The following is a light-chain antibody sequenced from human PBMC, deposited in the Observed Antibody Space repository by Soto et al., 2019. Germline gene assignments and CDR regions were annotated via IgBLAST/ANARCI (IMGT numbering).Light chain of an antibody. V-gene: IGLV2-11*01. CDR3: CSYAGSYSVV. CDR2: DVS. CDR1: SSDVGGYKY. J-gene: IGLJ3*02. Sequence: QSALTQPRSVSGSPGQSVTISCTGTSSDVGGYKYVSWYQQLPGKAPKLIIYDVSQRPSGVPDRFSGSKSGNTASLTISGLQPDDESDFYCCSYAGSYSVVFGGGTKLTVL.